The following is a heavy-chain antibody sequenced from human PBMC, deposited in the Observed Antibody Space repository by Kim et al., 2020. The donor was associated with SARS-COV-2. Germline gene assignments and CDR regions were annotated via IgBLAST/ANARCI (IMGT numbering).Heavy chain of an antibody. CDR1: GYTFTSYG. Sequence: ASVKVSCKASGYTFTSYGISWVRQAPGQGLEWMGWISAYNGNTNYAQKLQGRVTMTTDTSTSTAYMELRSLRSDDTAVYYCARDIWFGELQGTFDYWGQGTLVTVSS. J-gene: IGHJ4*02. V-gene: IGHV1-18*04. D-gene: IGHD3-10*01. CDR2: ISAYNGNT. CDR3: ARDIWFGELQGTFDY.